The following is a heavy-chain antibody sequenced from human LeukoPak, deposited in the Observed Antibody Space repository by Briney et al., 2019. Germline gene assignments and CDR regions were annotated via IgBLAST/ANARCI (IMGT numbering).Heavy chain of an antibody. D-gene: IGHD6-13*01. CDR1: GYSFISYY. CDR2: INPSAGTT. V-gene: IGHV1-46*01. J-gene: IGHJ3*02. CDR3: ARVLAAGVRSDGFDI. Sequence: ASVKASCKASGYSFISYYIHWVRQAPGQGLEWMGIINPSAGTTGYAQKFQGRVTMTRDTSTSTVYVELGSLRSEDTAVYYCARVLAAGVRSDGFDIWGQGTMVTVSS.